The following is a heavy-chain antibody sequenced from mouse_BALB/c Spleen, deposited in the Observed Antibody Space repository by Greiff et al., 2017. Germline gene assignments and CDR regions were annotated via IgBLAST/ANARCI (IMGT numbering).Heavy chain of an antibody. J-gene: IGHJ4*01. CDR2: IWAGGST. CDR3: ARGRIGMGGAMDY. CDR1: GFSLTSYG. D-gene: IGHD2-10*02. Sequence: QVQLKESGPGLVAPSQSLSITCTVSGFSLTSYGVHWVRQPPGKGLEWLGVIWAGGSTNYNSALMSRLSISKDNSKSQVFLKMNSLQTDDTAMYYCARGRIGMGGAMDYWGQGTSVTVSS. V-gene: IGHV2-9*02.